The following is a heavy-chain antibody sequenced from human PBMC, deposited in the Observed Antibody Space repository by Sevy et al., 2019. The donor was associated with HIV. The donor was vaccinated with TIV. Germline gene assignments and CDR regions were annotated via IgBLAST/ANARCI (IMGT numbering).Heavy chain of an antibody. CDR1: GFTFSSYA. CDR2: ISYDGSNK. D-gene: IGHD3-3*01. CDR3: ARPFTIFGVVIHWYYFDY. J-gene: IGHJ4*02. V-gene: IGHV3-30-3*01. Sequence: GGSLRLSCAASGFTFSSYAMHWVRQAPGKGLEWVAVISYDGSNKYYGDSVKGRFTISRDNSKNTLYLQMNSLRAEDTAVYYCARPFTIFGVVIHWYYFDYWGQGTLVTVSS.